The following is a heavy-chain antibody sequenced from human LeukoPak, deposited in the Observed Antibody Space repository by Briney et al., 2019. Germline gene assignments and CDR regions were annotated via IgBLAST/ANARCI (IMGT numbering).Heavy chain of an antibody. CDR1: GFTFSSYS. J-gene: IGHJ6*02. CDR3: ARDGGAAIGKYYYYYGMDV. D-gene: IGHD2-2*01. V-gene: IGHV3-48*02. CDR2: ISSSSSTI. Sequence: GGSLRLSCAASGFTFSSYSMNWVRQAPGKGLEWVSYISSSSSTIYYADPVKGRFTISRDNAKNSLYLQMNSLRDEDTAVYYCARDGGAAIGKYYYYYGMDVWGQGTTVTVSS.